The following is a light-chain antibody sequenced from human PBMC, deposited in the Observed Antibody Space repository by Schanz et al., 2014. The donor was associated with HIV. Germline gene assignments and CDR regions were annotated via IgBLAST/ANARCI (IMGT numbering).Light chain of an antibody. J-gene: IGLJ1*01. CDR1: SGDVGSYNY. Sequence: QSVLTQPASVSGSPGQSISISCTGTSGDVGSYNYVSWYQQHPGKAPKLMIYDVSNRPSGVSSHFSGSKSGNTASLTISGLQAEDEADYYCCSYTTTSTYVFGAGTKLTVL. CDR2: DVS. CDR3: CSYTTTSTYV. V-gene: IGLV2-14*03.